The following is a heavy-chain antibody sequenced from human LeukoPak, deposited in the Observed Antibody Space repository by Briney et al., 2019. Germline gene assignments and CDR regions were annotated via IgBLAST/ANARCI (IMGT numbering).Heavy chain of an antibody. CDR3: ARVPRGYSYGLDY. D-gene: IGHD5-18*01. CDR2: INPNSGGT. CDR1: GYTFTGYY. V-gene: IGHV1-2*02. J-gene: IGHJ4*02. Sequence: ASVKVSCKASGYTFTGYYMHWARQAPGQGLEWMGWINPNSGGTNYAQKFQGRVTMTRDTSISTAYMELSRLRSDDTAVYYCARVPRGYSYGLDYWGQGTLVTVSS.